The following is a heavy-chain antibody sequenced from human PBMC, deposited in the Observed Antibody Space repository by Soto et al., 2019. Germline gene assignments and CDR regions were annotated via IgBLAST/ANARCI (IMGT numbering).Heavy chain of an antibody. CDR2: ISYDGNNK. Sequence: QVQLVESGGGVVQPGRSLRLSCAASGFIFRSYGMHWVRQAPGKGLEWVAVISYDGNNKYFADSVKGRFTISRDNFKNTVYLQINSLSTDDTAVYYCAKGYIAAPGVLDGIDVWAQGTMVTVSS. CDR3: AKGYIAAPGVLDGIDV. D-gene: IGHD6-13*01. J-gene: IGHJ3*01. V-gene: IGHV3-30*18. CDR1: GFIFRSYG.